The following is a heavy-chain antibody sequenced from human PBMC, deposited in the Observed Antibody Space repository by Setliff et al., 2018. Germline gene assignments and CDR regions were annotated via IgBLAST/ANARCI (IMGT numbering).Heavy chain of an antibody. J-gene: IGHJ6*03. CDR3: ARESYYYYMDV. CDR2: IYHSGSS. V-gene: IGHV4-39*07. CDR1: GGSINSMSYY. Sequence: PSETLSLTYTVSGGSINSMSYYWGWIRQPPGKGLEWIGSIYHSGSSYYNPSLRSRVTISVDTSKNQFSLKLSSVTAADTAVYYCARESYYYYMDVWGKGTTVTVSS.